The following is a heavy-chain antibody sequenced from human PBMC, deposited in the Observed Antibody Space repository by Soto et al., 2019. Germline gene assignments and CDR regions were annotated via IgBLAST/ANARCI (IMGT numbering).Heavy chain of an antibody. J-gene: IGHJ5*02. CDR1: GFIFSHAW. Sequence: EVQLVESGGDLVKPGGSLRLSCAASGFIFSHAWFHWVRQPPGKGLELVGRVKNNGGATDYAPSVKGRFTISRDDSKDTVYLQMSSLRTEDTAIYYCTADLGPAYNSNNWFDPWGQGTPGTVSS. CDR2: VKNNGGAT. D-gene: IGHD6-13*01. CDR3: TADLGPAYNSNNWFDP. V-gene: IGHV3-15*07.